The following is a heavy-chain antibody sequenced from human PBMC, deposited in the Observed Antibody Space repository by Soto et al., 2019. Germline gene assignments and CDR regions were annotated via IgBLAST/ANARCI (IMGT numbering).Heavy chain of an antibody. CDR1: GFTFSTSA. V-gene: IGHV3-23*01. CDR3: AKHKGSRYAIDF. CDR2: ISLDYST. J-gene: IGHJ4*02. D-gene: IGHD3-16*01. Sequence: EVHLLESGGDLVQPGGSLRLSCAGTGFTFSTSAMTWVRQAPGRGLEWVSHISLDYSTYYADFGKGRFTVSRDNSKNTLHLQMSSLRAEDTAVYYCAKHKGSRYAIDFWGQGTLVTVSP.